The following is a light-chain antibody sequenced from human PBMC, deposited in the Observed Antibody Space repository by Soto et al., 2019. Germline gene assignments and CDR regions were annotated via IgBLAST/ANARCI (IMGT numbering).Light chain of an antibody. Sequence: QSALTQPASASGSPGQSITISCTGTSSDIGAYNYVSWYQQHPGKAPKLMIYEVSYRPSGVSNRFSGSKSGNTASLTISGLQAEDEADYYCSSYTSISTPVVFGGGTKLTVL. CDR3: SSYTSISTPVV. V-gene: IGLV2-14*01. CDR2: EVS. J-gene: IGLJ3*02. CDR1: SSDIGAYNY.